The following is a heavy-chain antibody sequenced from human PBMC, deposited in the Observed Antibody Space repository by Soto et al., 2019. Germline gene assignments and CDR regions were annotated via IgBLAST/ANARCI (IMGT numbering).Heavy chain of an antibody. CDR1: GGSISSSSYY. J-gene: IGHJ5*02. V-gene: IGHV4-39*01. D-gene: IGHD3-3*01. CDR3: ARCPSITIFGVVSFDP. CDR2: IYYSGST. Sequence: QLQLQESGPGLVKPSETLSLTCTVSGGSISSSSYYWGWIRQPPGKGLEWIGGIYYSGSTYYNPSLKSRVTISVDTSKNQFSLKLSSVTAADTAVYYCARCPSITIFGVVSFDPWGQGTLVTVSS.